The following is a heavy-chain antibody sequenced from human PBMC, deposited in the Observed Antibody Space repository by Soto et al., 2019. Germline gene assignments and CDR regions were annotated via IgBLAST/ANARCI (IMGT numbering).Heavy chain of an antibody. J-gene: IGHJ4*02. V-gene: IGHV3-30-3*01. CDR2: ISYDGGDK. D-gene: IGHD3-22*01. CDR3: ARVPFHDSSGYLPLDF. Sequence: QVQLVESGGGVVQPGTSLRLSCAASGFTFSTYTVHWVRQAPGKGLEWVAFISYDGGDKYYADSVKGRFTISRDNSRNTLFLQLNSLRPEDTAVYYCARVPFHDSSGYLPLDFWGQGTLVTVSS. CDR1: GFTFSTYT.